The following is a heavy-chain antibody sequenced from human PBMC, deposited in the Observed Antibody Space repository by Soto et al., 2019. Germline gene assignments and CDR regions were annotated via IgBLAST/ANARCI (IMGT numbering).Heavy chain of an antibody. CDR3: ARESRYCSGGSCYFLPGIDY. J-gene: IGHJ4*02. V-gene: IGHV1-18*01. CDR2: ISAYNGNT. Sequence: ASVKVSCKASGYTFTSYGISWVRQAPGQGLEWMGWISAYNGNTNYAQKLQGRVTITTDTSTSTAYMELSSLRSEDTAVYYCARESRYCSGGSCYFLPGIDYWGQGTLVTVSS. D-gene: IGHD2-15*01. CDR1: GYTFTSYG.